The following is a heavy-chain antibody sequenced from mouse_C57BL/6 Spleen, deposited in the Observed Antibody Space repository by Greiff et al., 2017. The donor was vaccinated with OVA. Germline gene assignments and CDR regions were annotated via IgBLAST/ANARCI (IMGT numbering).Heavy chain of an antibody. CDR3: AVTTVVGDWYFDV. J-gene: IGHJ1*03. D-gene: IGHD1-1*01. Sequence: VQLQQPGAELVKPGASVKLSCKASGYTFTSYWMHWVKQRPGQGLEWIGMIHPNSGSTNYNEKFKSKATLTVDTSSSTAYMQLSSLASEDSAVYYCAVTTVVGDWYFDVWGTGTTVTVSS. CDR1: GYTFTSYW. V-gene: IGHV1-64*01. CDR2: IHPNSGST.